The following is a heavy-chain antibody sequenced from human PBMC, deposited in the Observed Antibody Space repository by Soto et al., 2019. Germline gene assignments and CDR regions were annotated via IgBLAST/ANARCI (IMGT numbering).Heavy chain of an antibody. J-gene: IGHJ4*02. Sequence: QVQLVESGGGLVQPGGSLRLSCVVSGNSFSDYYMAWVRQGPGKGLEFVSLISTSDDSPYYIDSVRGRFTISRDNAKNSLYLQINSLRVEDTAMYYCATIQWGSLDFWGQGTLLTVSS. CDR1: GNSFSDYY. CDR3: ATIQWGSLDF. D-gene: IGHD5-12*01. CDR2: ISTSDDSP. V-gene: IGHV3-11*04.